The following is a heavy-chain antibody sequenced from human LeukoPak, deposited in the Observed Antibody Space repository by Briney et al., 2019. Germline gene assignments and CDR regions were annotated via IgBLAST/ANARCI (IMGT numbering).Heavy chain of an antibody. CDR1: GGSISSYY. J-gene: IGHJ4*02. CDR2: IYSSGST. Sequence: SSETLSLTCTVSGGSISSYYWSWIRQPPGKGLEWIGYIYSSGSTNYNPSLKSRITISVDTSKNRFSLKLSSVTAADTAVYYCARFAYCGGHCWYYFDYWGQGSLVTVSS. D-gene: IGHD2-21*02. CDR3: ARFAYCGGHCWYYFDY. V-gene: IGHV4-59*01.